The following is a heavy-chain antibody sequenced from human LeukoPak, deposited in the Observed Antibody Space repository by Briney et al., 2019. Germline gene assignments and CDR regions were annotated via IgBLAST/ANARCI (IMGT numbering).Heavy chain of an antibody. V-gene: IGHV3-74*01. CDR1: GFTFSSYW. CDR3: ARVDGDYLELDY. CDR2: INSDGSST. J-gene: IGHJ4*02. D-gene: IGHD4-17*01. Sequence: GGSLRLSCAASGFTFSSYWMHWVRQAPGEGLVWVSRINSDGSSTSYADSVKGRFTISRDNAKNTLYLQMNSLRAEDTAVYYCARVDGDYLELDYWGQGTLVTVSS.